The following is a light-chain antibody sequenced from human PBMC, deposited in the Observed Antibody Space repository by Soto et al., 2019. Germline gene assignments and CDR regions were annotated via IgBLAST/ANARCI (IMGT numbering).Light chain of an antibody. V-gene: IGLV2-14*01. Sequence: QSALTQPASVSGSPGQSITISCTGTSSDVGGYNYVSWYQQHPGKAPKLMIYDVSYRPSGVSNRFSGSKSGNTASLTISGLQAEDAADYYCSSYTSSSPYVFGTGTKLTVL. CDR2: DVS. CDR1: SSDVGGYNY. CDR3: SSYTSSSPYV. J-gene: IGLJ1*01.